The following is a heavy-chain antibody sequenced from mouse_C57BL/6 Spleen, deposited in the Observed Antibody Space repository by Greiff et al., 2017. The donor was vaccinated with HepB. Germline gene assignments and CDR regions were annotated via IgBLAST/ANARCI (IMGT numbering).Heavy chain of an antibody. Sequence: EVMLVESGPGLVKPSQTVFLTCTVTGISITTGNYRWSWIRQFPGNKLEWIGYIYYSGTISDNQSHTRPTAITRDTPKNQFFLEMNPLTAEDTATYYCARDFYDMDYWGQGTSVTVSS. J-gene: IGHJ4*01. CDR2: IYYSGTI. V-gene: IGHV3-5*01. CDR3: ARDFYDMDY. CDR1: GISITTGNYR.